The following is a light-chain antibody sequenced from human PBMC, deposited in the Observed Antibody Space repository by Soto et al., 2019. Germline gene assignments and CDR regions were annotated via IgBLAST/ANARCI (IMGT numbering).Light chain of an antibody. J-gene: IGKJ1*01. Sequence: EIVLTQSPGTLSLSPGERATLSCRASQSVSSSYLAWYQQKPDQAPRLLIYGASSRATGIPDRFSGSGSGTDFTLTISRLEPEDFAVYYCQQYGSSPPRTFGQGTKVE. CDR3: QQYGSSPPRT. CDR1: QSVSSSY. CDR2: GAS. V-gene: IGKV3-20*01.